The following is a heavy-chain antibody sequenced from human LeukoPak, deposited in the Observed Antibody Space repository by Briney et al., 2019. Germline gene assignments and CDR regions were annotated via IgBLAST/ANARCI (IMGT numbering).Heavy chain of an antibody. J-gene: IGHJ6*02. D-gene: IGHD3-10*01. V-gene: IGHV4-31*03. CDR2: IYYTGSV. CDR3: ARDHSYYFGSQTSTLDV. Sequence: KTSETLSLTCTISGASISTGGFYWTWIRQPPGEGLEWIGYIYYTGSVDCNASLKSRLTISLDTSKNRFSLKLNSVTAADTAVYYCARDHSYYFGSQTSTLDVWGQGTAVTVSS. CDR1: GASISTGGFY.